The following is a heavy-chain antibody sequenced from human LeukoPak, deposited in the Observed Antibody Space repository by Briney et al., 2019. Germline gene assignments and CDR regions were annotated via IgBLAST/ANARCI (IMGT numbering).Heavy chain of an antibody. CDR1: GFNFSDYY. CDR2: ISPNSYST. Sequence: GGSLRLSCEASGFNFSDYYMTWIRQAPGKGLEWLSYISPNSYSTYYTASVRGRFTISRDNSKNSMYLQMNSLRAEDTALYYCARQKRTFDYWGRGTLVTVSS. CDR3: ARQKRTFDY. J-gene: IGHJ4*02. V-gene: IGHV3-11*01.